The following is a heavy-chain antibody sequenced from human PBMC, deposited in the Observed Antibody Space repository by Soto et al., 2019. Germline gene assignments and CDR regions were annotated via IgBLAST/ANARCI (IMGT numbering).Heavy chain of an antibody. CDR2: ISGSGGIR. CDR1: GFTFSSFA. V-gene: IGHV3-23*01. Sequence: GGSVRLSCAASGFTFSSFAMSCVRQAPGKGLDWVSAISGSGGIRYSADSVKGRFTISRDNSKNTLYLQMSSLRAEDTAVYYCSRGFSAGKGSTPAFWGQGSLVTLSS. J-gene: IGHJ4*02. D-gene: IGHD6-13*01. CDR3: SRGFSAGKGSTPAF.